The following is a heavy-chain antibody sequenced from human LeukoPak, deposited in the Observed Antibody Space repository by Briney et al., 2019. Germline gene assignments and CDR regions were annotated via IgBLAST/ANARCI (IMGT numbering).Heavy chain of an antibody. V-gene: IGHV1-69*13. CDR1: GGTFSSYA. D-gene: IGHD3-10*01. Sequence: SVKVSCKASGGTFSSYAISWVRQAPGQGLEWMGGIIPIFGTANYAQKFQGRVTITADESTSTACMELSSLRSEDTAVYYCARGGYYGSGNDFRFDPWGQGTLVTVSS. CDR3: ARGGYYGSGNDFRFDP. CDR2: IIPIFGTA. J-gene: IGHJ5*02.